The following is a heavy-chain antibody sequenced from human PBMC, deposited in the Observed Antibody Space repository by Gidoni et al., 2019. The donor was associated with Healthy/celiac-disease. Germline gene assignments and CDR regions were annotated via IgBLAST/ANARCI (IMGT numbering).Heavy chain of an antibody. D-gene: IGHD2-2*01. CDR1: GLTFSSYG. CDR2: IWYDGSNK. V-gene: IGHV3-33*01. J-gene: IGHJ4*02. CDR3: ARAPFLTSYYDY. Sequence: QVQLVESGGGVVQPGRSLRLSCAASGLTFSSYGMHWVRQAPGKGLEWVAVIWYDGSNKYYADSVKGRFTISRDNSKNTLYLQMNSLRAEDTAVYYCARAPFLTSYYDYWGQGTLVTVSS.